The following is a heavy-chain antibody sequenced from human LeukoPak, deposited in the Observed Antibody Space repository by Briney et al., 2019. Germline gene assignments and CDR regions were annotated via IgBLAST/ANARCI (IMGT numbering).Heavy chain of an antibody. Sequence: GASVKVSCKASGGTFSSYAISWVRQAPGQGLEWMGGIIPIFGTANYAQKFQGRVTMTRNTSISTAYMEPSSLRSEDTAVYYCARGMGDPDYGDFYYFDYWGQGTLVTVSS. CDR3: ARGMGDPDYGDFYYFDY. CDR2: IIPIFGTA. V-gene: IGHV1-69*05. D-gene: IGHD4-17*01. CDR1: GGTFSSYA. J-gene: IGHJ4*02.